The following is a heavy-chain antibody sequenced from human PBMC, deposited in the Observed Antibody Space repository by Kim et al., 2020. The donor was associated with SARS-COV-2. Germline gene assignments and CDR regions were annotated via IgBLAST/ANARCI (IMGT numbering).Heavy chain of an antibody. V-gene: IGHV4-59*01. CDR2: VYHTGNT. CDR3: ASSGVGAVGWFDP. CDR1: GGSIRSYY. J-gene: IGHJ5*02. Sequence: SETLSLTCSVPGGSIRSYYWTWIRQPPGKRLEWIGYVYHTGNTNYNPSLRGRVTISLDTSKRQFSLTLTSVTAADTAVYYCASSGVGAVGWFDPWGQGTLVSVSS. D-gene: IGHD1-26*01.